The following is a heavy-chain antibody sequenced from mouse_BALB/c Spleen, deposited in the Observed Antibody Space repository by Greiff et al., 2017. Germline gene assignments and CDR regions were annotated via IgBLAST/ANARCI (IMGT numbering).Heavy chain of an antibody. CDR1: GFTFSSYA. CDR2: ISSGGST. D-gene: IGHD1-1*01. CDR3: ARGRYYGSSLYAMDY. V-gene: IGHV5-6-5*01. Sequence: VQLKESGGGLVKPGGSLKLSCAASGFTFSSYAMSWVRQTPEKRLEWVASISSGGSTYYPDSVKGRFTISRDNARNILYLQMSSLRSEDTAMYYCARGRYYGSSLYAMDYWGQGTSVTVSS. J-gene: IGHJ4*01.